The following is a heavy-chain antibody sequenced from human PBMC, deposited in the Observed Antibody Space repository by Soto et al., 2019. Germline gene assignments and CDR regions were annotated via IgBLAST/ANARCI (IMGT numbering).Heavy chain of an antibody. V-gene: IGHV4-4*02. CDR2: IYHSGST. D-gene: IGHD3-9*01. CDR3: AKQSRPPGILTGYYLRFDI. J-gene: IGHJ3*02. Sequence: PSETLSLTWVVSGGSIRSSNWWSWGRLPPGKGLERIGKIYHSGSTNYNPALKSRVTISVDKSKNQFSLKLSSVTAADTAVYYCAKQSRPPGILTGYYLRFDIWGQGTMVTVSS. CDR1: GGSIRSSNW.